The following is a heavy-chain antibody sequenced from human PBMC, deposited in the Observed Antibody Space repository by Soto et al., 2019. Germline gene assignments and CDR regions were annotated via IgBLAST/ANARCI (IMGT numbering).Heavy chain of an antibody. J-gene: IGHJ5*01. CDR2: MNPNSGNT. V-gene: IGHV1-8*02. D-gene: IGHD3-10*01. CDR1: GYTFNNYD. CDR3: TRAYGAETFDF. Sequence: GASVKVSCKASGYTFNNYDIHWVRQAPGHGLEWMGWMNPNSGNTGYARNFRGRVTMTQNTAIGTAYMELSSLRSDDTATYYCTRAYGAETFDFWGQGTRVTVSS.